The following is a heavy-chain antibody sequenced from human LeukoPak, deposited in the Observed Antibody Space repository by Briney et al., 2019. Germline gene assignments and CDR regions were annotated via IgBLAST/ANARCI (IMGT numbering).Heavy chain of an antibody. CDR1: GFTCCNAR. Sequence: PGGSLRLSCAASGFTCCNARMSWPRPAPGKGLVWVSDLYSGGSTYYADFVEGRFTISRDNTKTMLYVQMNSLRAEDTAVYYGTSSASWFFDYWGQGTLVTVSS. V-gene: IGHV3-53*01. CDR3: TSSASWFFDY. CDR2: LYSGGST. D-gene: IGHD2-2*01. J-gene: IGHJ4*02.